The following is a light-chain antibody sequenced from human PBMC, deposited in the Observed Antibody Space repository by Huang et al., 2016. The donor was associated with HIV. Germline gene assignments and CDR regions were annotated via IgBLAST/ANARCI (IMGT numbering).Light chain of an antibody. V-gene: IGKV1-NL1*01. CDR1: QGITNS. Sequence: DIQMTQSPSSLSASVGDRVTITCRASQGITNSLAWYQQQPGRDPRLLVFAASRLQSCVPARFSGSGSGTDYTLTISSLQPEDSATYFCQQYYSTPKTFGQGTKVDVK. CDR3: QQYYSTPKT. CDR2: AAS. J-gene: IGKJ1*01.